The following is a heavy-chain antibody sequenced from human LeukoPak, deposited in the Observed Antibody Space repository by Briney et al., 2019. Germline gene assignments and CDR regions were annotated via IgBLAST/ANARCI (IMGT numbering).Heavy chain of an antibody. Sequence: GGSLRLSCAASGFTFSSYSMNWVRQAPGKGLEWVSYISSSSSTIYYADSVKGRFTISRDNSKNTLYLQMNSLRAEDTAVYYCAKDLYYDSSGYSNDYWGQGTLVTVSS. CDR1: GFTFSSYS. CDR2: ISSSSSTI. J-gene: IGHJ4*02. V-gene: IGHV3-48*01. D-gene: IGHD3-22*01. CDR3: AKDLYYDSSGYSNDY.